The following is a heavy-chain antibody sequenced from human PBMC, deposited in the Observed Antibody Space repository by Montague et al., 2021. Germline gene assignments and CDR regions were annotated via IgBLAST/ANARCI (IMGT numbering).Heavy chain of an antibody. J-gene: IGHJ4*02. D-gene: IGHD3-10*01. Sequence: QSGAEVKKPGESLRISCKASGYTFINYAMHWVRQAPGQRLEWMGWINAVNGNTKYSQKFQGRVTLTRDTSASTAYMELSSLRFEDTAVYYCARDQRGYYGSGSCDYWGQGTLVTVSS. V-gene: IGHV1-3*01. CDR2: INAVNGNT. CDR1: GYTFINYA. CDR3: ARDQRGYYGSGSCDY.